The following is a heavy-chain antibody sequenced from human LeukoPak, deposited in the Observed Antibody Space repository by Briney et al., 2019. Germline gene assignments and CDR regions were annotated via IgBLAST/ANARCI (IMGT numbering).Heavy chain of an antibody. J-gene: IGHJ6*02. CDR2: ISSSSSYI. V-gene: IGHV3-21*06. D-gene: IGHD3-9*01. CDR1: GFTFSSYS. CDR3: ARRRPSTQPISRYFDWFGMDV. Sequence: GGSLRLSCAASGFTFSSYSMNWVRQAPGKGLEWVSSISSSSSYIYYADSVKGRFTISRDNAKNSLHLQMNSLRAEDTAVYYCARRRPSTQPISRYFDWFGMDVWGQGTTVTVSS.